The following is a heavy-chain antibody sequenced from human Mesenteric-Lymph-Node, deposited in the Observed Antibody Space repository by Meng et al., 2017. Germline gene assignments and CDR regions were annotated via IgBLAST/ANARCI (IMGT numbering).Heavy chain of an antibody. CDR1: GFTFGDYA. V-gene: IGHV3-49*03. D-gene: IGHD3-22*01. J-gene: IGHJ4*02. Sequence: GESLKISCAASGFTFGDYAMSWFRQAPGKGLEWVGFIRSKAYGGTTEYAASVKGRFTISRDDSKSIAYLQMNSLKTEDTAVYYCTRETYYYDSSGYYPVDYWGQGTLVTVSS. CDR3: TRETYYYDSSGYYPVDY. CDR2: IRSKAYGGTT.